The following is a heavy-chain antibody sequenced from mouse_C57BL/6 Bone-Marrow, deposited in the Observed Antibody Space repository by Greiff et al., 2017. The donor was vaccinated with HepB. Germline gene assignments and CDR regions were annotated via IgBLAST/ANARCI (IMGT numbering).Heavy chain of an antibody. CDR2: IDPSDSYT. J-gene: IGHJ3*01. V-gene: IGHV1-59*01. Sequence: QVQLQQPGAELVRPGTSVKLSCKASGYTFTSYWMHWVKQRPGQGLEWIGVIDPSDSYTNYNQKFKGKATLTVDTSSSTAYMQLSSLTSEDSAVYYWARGFYDYGSSLWDVGAYWGQGTLVTVSA. D-gene: IGHD1-1*01. CDR3: ARGFYDYGSSLWDVGAY. CDR1: GYTFTSYW.